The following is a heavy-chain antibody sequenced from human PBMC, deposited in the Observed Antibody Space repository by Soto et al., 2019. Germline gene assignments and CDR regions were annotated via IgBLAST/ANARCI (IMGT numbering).Heavy chain of an antibody. D-gene: IGHD6-19*01. CDR1: GYTFTSYG. Sequence: ASVKVSCKASGYTFTSYGISWVRQAPGQGLEWMGWISAYNGNTNYAQKLQGRVTMTTDTSTSTAYMELRSLRSDDTAVYYCARYVGKQWLASYYVDYWGQGTLVTVSS. CDR2: ISAYNGNT. J-gene: IGHJ4*02. CDR3: ARYVGKQWLASYYVDY. V-gene: IGHV1-18*01.